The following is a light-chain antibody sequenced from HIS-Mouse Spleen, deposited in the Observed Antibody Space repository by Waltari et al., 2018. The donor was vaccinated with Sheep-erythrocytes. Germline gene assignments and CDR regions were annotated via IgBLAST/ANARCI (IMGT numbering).Light chain of an antibody. J-gene: IGLJ1*01. V-gene: IGLV2-11*01. CDR3: CSYAGSYNHV. CDR2: DVS. Sequence: QSALTQPRSVSGSPGQSVTISCTCTSSDFGGYNYVSLYQQHPGKAPKLMIYDVSKRPSGVPDRFSGSKSGNTASLTISGLQAEDEADYYCCSYAGSYNHVFATGTKVTVL. CDR1: SSDFGGYNY.